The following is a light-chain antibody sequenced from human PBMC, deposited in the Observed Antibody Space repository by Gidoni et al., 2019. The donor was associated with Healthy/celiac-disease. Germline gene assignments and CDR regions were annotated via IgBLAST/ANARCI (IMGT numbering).Light chain of an antibody. CDR2: DAS. CDR1: QDSSNY. J-gene: IGKJ3*01. V-gene: IGKV1-33*01. Sequence: DSQMTQSPSSLSASVGDRVTITWQTSQDSSNYLNWYQQKPGKAPKLLIYDASNLETGVPSRFSGSGSGTDFTFTISSLQPEDIATYYCQQYDNLPFTFGPGTKVDIK. CDR3: QQYDNLPFT.